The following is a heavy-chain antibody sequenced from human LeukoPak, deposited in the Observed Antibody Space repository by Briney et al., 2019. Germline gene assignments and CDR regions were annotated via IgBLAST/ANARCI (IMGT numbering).Heavy chain of an antibody. CDR1: GFTFSIYA. Sequence: PGGSLRLSCAASGFTFSIYAMSWVPHAPGKGLEWVSAISGSGDSTYYADSGKGQFTISKDHSKNTLYLQMNNLTPQNTALYYFGKVEDFWSGYYDYCGEGSLVTVSS. D-gene: IGHD3-3*01. J-gene: IGHJ4*02. CDR3: GKVEDFWSGYYDY. CDR2: ISGSGDST. V-gene: IGHV3-23*01.